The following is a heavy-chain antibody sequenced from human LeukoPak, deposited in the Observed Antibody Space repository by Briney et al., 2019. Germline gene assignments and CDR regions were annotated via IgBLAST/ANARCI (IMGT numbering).Heavy chain of an antibody. CDR2: INPNSGGT. V-gene: IGHV1-2*06. D-gene: IGHD2-15*01. J-gene: IGHJ5*02. CDR1: GYTFTGYY. Sequence: ASVKVSCKAAGYTFTGYYMFGVRQAPGQGREWMGRINPNSGGTNYAQKFQGRVTMNRDTSISTAYMELSRLRSDDTAVYYCARGYCSGGSCYSVENWFDPWGQGTLVTVSS. CDR3: ARGYCSGGSCYSVENWFDP.